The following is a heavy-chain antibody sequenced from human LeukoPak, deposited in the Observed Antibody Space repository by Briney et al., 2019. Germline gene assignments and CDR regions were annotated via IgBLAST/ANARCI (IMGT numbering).Heavy chain of an antibody. CDR3: AKGVRSGTYYNCFDP. V-gene: IGHV3-48*03. D-gene: IGHD1-26*01. CDR1: GFTFSACE. J-gene: IGHJ5*02. CDR2: ISRSGSTR. Sequence: GGSLRLSCAISGFTFSACELTWVRQAPGKGLEWVSYISRSGSTRYYADSVKGRFTISRDNSKNSLYLQMSSLRAEDTALYYCAKGVRSGTYYNCFDPWGQGTLVTVSS.